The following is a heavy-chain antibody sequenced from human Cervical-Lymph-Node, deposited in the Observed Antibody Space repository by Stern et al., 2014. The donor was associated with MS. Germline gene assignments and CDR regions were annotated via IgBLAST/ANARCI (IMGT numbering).Heavy chain of an antibody. CDR3: ASPKPSSGYFLSGFDY. Sequence: MQLVQSGAEVKKPGESLRISCKASGYRFTSHWIGWVRQMPGQGLEWLGIIYSVDSDSRYSPSFQGQVTISADSSSNTVYLKWNSLKAADTAMYFCASPKPSSGYFLSGFDYWGQGTPVTVSS. V-gene: IGHV5-51*01. J-gene: IGHJ4*02. D-gene: IGHD6-19*01. CDR1: GYRFTSHW. CDR2: IYSVDSDS.